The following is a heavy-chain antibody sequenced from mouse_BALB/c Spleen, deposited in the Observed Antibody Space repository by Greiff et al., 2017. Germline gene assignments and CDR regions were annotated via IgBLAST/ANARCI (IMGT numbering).Heavy chain of an antibody. CDR1: GFNIKDTY. V-gene: IGHV14-3*02. D-gene: IGHD2-1*01. CDR3: ARDGNYVGWYFDV. CDR2: IDPANGNT. Sequence: LVESGAELVKPGASVKLSCTASGFNIKDTYMHWVKQRPEQGLEWIGRIDPANGNTKYDPKFQGKATITADTSSNTAYLQLSSLTSEDTAVYYCARDGNYVGWYFDVWGAGTTVTVSS. J-gene: IGHJ1*01.